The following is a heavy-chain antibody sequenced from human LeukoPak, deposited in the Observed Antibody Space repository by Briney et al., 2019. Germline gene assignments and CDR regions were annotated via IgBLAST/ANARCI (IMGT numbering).Heavy chain of an antibody. CDR1: GFTFSSYA. J-gene: IGHJ6*02. D-gene: IGHD3-9*01. CDR3: ARVVGDILTHYYYYGMDV. Sequence: GGSLRLSCAASGFTFSSYAMHWVRQAPGKGLEYVSAISSNGGSTYYANSVKGRFTISRDNSKNTLYLQMGSLRAEDMAVYYCARVVGDILTHYYYYGMDVWGQGTTVTVSS. V-gene: IGHV3-64*01. CDR2: ISSNGGST.